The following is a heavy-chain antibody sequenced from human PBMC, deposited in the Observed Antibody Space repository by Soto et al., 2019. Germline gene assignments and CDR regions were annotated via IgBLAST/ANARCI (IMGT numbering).Heavy chain of an antibody. CDR1: GGSITSSSHF. CDR2: IYFTGNT. D-gene: IGHD6-25*01. Sequence: SEILSLTCSASGGSITSSSHFWGWVRQPPGKGLEWIGTIYFTGNTYYTPSLKSRLTMSIDTSKNEFSLRLNSVTAADTAVYYCAGQTFTIAAASYGRSNWFDPWGPGTLVTVSS. CDR3: AGQTFTIAAASYGRSNWFDP. J-gene: IGHJ5*02. V-gene: IGHV4-39*01.